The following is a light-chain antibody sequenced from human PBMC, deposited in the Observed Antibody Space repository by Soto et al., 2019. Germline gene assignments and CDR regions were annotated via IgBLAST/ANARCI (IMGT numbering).Light chain of an antibody. CDR1: QSVSSNS. CDR3: QQYGRSPLN. Sequence: ELVLTQSPGTLSLSPGERATLSCRASQSVSSNSLAWYQQKPGQAPRLLIYGASSRATGIPDRFSGSGSGTDFTLTIRRLEPEDLAVYYCQQYGRSPLNFGGGTKVDIK. J-gene: IGKJ4*01. V-gene: IGKV3-20*01. CDR2: GAS.